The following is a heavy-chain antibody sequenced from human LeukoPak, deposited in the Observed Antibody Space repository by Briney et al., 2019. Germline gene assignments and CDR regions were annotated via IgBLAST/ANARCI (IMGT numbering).Heavy chain of an antibody. CDR2: INPNSGGT. Sequence: ASVKVSCKASGYTFAGYYMHWVRQAPGQGLEWMGWINPNSGGTNYAQKFQGRVTMTRDTSISTAYMELSRLRSDDTAVYYCATLYGGYDYYLDYWGQGTLVTVSS. J-gene: IGHJ4*02. V-gene: IGHV1-2*02. D-gene: IGHD5-12*01. CDR3: ATLYGGYDYYLDY. CDR1: GYTFAGYY.